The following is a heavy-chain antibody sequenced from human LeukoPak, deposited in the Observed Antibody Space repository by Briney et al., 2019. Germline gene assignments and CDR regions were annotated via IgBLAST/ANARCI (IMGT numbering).Heavy chain of an antibody. D-gene: IGHD3-3*01. CDR1: GFTFSRYP. CDR3: VKAQYDFWSGLDY. Sequence: GGSLRLSCSASGFTFSRYPMHWVRQAPGKGLEYVSAISGNGGSTYYADSVKGRFTISRDNSKNALYLQMSSLRTEDTAIYYCVKAQYDFWSGLDYWGQGTLVTVSS. V-gene: IGHV3-64D*09. CDR2: ISGNGGST. J-gene: IGHJ4*02.